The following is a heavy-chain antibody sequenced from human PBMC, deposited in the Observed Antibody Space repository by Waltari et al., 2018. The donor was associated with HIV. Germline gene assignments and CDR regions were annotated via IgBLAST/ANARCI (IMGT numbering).Heavy chain of an antibody. CDR1: GYSISSGYH. CDR2: IYHSGST. J-gene: IGHJ5*02. D-gene: IGHD3-10*01. Sequence: QVQLQESGPGLVKPSETLSLTCTVSGYSISSGYHWGWFRQPPGKGLEWIGSIYHSGSTYYNPSLKSRVTISVDTSKNQFSLKLSSVTAADTAVYYCARCDGSGSYYPYNWFDPWGQGTLVTVSS. CDR3: ARCDGSGSYYPYNWFDP. V-gene: IGHV4-38-2*02.